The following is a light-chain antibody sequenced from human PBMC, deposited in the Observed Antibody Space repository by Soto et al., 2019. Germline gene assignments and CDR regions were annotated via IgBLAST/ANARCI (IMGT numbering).Light chain of an antibody. CDR1: QGISSY. Sequence: IQFTQSPSSLSASVGDRVTITCRASQGISSYLAWYQQKPGKAPKLLIYAASTLQSGVPSRFSGSGSGTEFTLTISSLQPEDFATYFCQESSTGPGVRCGGATNVDIK. V-gene: IGKV1-9*01. CDR3: QESSTGPGVR. J-gene: IGKJ4*02. CDR2: AAS.